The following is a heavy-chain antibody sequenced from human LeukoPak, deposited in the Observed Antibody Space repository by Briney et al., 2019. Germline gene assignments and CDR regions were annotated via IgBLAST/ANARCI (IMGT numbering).Heavy chain of an antibody. D-gene: IGHD1-1*01. Sequence: SETLSLTCTVSGGSISSCYWSWIRQPPGKGLEWIGYIYCSGSTNYNPSLKSRVTISVDTSKNQFSLKLSSVTAADTAVYYCARSAGVEPSFVGWFDPWGQGTLVTVSS. CDR1: GGSISSCY. CDR3: ARSAGVEPSFVGWFDP. V-gene: IGHV4-59*08. CDR2: IYCSGST. J-gene: IGHJ5*02.